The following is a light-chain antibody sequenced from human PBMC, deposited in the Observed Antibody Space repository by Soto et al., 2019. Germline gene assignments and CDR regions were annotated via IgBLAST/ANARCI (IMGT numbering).Light chain of an antibody. J-gene: IGKJ1*01. CDR3: QHYNNWPPRGM. CDR1: QSVSSN. Sequence: EIVITQSPATLYVSPGERATLSCRASQSVSSNLDWYQQKPDQAPRLLIYGASTRATGIPARFSGRGSGTEFTLPISSLQSEDFAVYYCQHYNNWPPRGMFGQGNKVEI. CDR2: GAS. V-gene: IGKV3-15*01.